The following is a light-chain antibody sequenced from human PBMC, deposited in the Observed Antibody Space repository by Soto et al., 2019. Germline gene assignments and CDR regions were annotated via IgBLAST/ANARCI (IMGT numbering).Light chain of an antibody. V-gene: IGLV2-11*01. J-gene: IGLJ1*01. Sequence: QSVLTQPRSVSGSPGQSVTISCTGTSSDVAAYDYVTWYQQHPGKAPKLMIYDVTKRPSGVPDRFSGSRSGNTASLTISGLQAEDEADYYGCSYAGSYSFYVFGRGTKVTVL. CDR2: DVT. CDR1: SSDVAAYDY. CDR3: CSYAGSYSFYV.